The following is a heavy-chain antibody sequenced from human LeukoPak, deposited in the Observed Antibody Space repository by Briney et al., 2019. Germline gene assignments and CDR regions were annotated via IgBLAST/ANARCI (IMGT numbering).Heavy chain of an antibody. V-gene: IGHV5-51*01. J-gene: IGHJ4*02. CDR3: ARSEGHCSDGACYAQKVIDH. CDR2: IYPGDFDT. Sequence: GESLKISCKGSGYSFTTYWIGWVRQMPGKGLEWMGIIYPGDFDTRYSPSFQGQVTISVDKSINTAYLQWRSLKASDTAMYYCARSEGHCSDGACYAQKVIDHWGQGTLVTVSS. CDR1: GYSFTTYW. D-gene: IGHD2-15*01.